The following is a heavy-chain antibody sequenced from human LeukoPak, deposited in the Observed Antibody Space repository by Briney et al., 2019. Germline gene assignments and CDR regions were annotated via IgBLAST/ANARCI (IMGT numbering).Heavy chain of an antibody. CDR3: ARRGAGHDAFDI. CDR2: MYREDSDT. Sequence: GESLKISCKGSGYSLSSYWIAWVRQMPGKGLEWMGIMYREDSDTRYSPSFQGQVTISADRSISTAYLQWSSLKASDTAIYYCARRGAGHDAFDIWGQGTMVTVSS. D-gene: IGHD4/OR15-4a*01. CDR1: GYSLSSYW. V-gene: IGHV5-51*01. J-gene: IGHJ3*02.